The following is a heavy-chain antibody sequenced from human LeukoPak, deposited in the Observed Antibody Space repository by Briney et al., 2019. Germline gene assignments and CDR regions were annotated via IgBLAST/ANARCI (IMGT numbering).Heavy chain of an antibody. V-gene: IGHV4-59*01. CDR3: ARGGVVPAAIRGAFDI. Sequence: KASETLSLTCTVSGGSISSYYWSWIRQPPGKGLEWIGYIYYSGSTNYNPSLKSRVTISVDTSKNQFSLKLSSVTAADTAVYYCARGGVVPAAIRGAFDIWGQGTMVTVSS. CDR2: IYYSGST. D-gene: IGHD2-2*01. J-gene: IGHJ3*02. CDR1: GGSISSYY.